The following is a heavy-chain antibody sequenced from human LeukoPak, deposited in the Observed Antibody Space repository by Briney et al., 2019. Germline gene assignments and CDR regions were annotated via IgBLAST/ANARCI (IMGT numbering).Heavy chain of an antibody. V-gene: IGHV4-4*07. Sequence: SETLSLTCSVSGDFITAYYWSWIRQPAGKGLESIGHISTSGSTNYNPSLKSRVTMSVDTSKNQFSLKLSSVTAADTAVYYCARVGVAAAGPGWFDPWGQGTLVTVSS. CDR3: ARVGVAAAGPGWFDP. CDR1: GDFITAYY. CDR2: ISTSGST. D-gene: IGHD6-13*01. J-gene: IGHJ5*02.